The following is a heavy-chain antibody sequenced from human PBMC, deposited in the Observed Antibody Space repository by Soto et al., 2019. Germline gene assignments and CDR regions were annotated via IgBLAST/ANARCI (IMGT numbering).Heavy chain of an antibody. Sequence: TLSLTCTVSCGSISSGDYYLRLIRQTPLKGLEWIWYIYYSGSTYYNPSLKSRVTISVDTSKNQFSLKLSSVTAADTAVYYCARATYSGYDTAAFDIWGQGTMVTVSS. CDR1: CGSISSGDYY. CDR2: IYYSGST. CDR3: ARATYSGYDTAAFDI. V-gene: IGHV4-30-4*01. J-gene: IGHJ3*02. D-gene: IGHD5-12*01.